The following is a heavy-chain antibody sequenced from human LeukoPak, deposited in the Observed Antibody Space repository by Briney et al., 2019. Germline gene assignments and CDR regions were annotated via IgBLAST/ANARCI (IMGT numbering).Heavy chain of an antibody. CDR2: INPNSGGT. Sequence: PSVNVSCTASGYTFTGYYMHWVRQAPGQGLEWMGWINPNSGGTNYAQKFQGRVTMTRGTSISTAYMELSRLRSDDTAVYYCASSEDGYSPYDYWGQGTLVTVSS. CDR3: ASSEDGYSPYDY. CDR1: GYTFTGYY. V-gene: IGHV1-2*02. D-gene: IGHD5-24*01. J-gene: IGHJ4*02.